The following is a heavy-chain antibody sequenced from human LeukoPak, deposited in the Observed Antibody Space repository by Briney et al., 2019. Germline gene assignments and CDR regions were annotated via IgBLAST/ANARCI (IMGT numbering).Heavy chain of an antibody. CDR1: GFTVSSNY. V-gene: IGHV3-20*04. J-gene: IGHJ6*03. CDR2: INWNGSST. D-gene: IGHD1-20*01. Sequence: GGSLRLSCAASGFTVSSNYMSWVRHAQGKGLEWVSGINWNGSSTGYADSVKGRFTISRDNAKNSLYLQMNRLRAEDTALYYCARSITGTTGNYYYYYIDVWGKGTTVTVSS. CDR3: ARSITGTTGNYYYYYIDV.